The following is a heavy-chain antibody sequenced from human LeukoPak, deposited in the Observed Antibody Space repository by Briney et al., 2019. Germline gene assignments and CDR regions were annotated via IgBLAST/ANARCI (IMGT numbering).Heavy chain of an antibody. CDR1: GFTFSSYW. D-gene: IGHD4-23*01. CDR3: ARDRPRVNYYMDV. J-gene: IGHJ6*03. Sequence: PGGSLRLSCAASGFTFSSYWMSWVRQAPGKGLEWVANIKQDGSEKYYVDSVKGRFTISRDNAKNSLYLQMNSLRAEDTAVYYCARDRPRVNYYMDVWGKGTTVTVSS. V-gene: IGHV3-7*01. CDR2: IKQDGSEK.